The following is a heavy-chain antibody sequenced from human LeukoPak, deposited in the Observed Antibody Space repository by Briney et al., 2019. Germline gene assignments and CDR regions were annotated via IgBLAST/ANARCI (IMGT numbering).Heavy chain of an antibody. Sequence: GGSLRLSCAPSGYTFSSYWMSCARHAPGAGREWVANIKQDGSEKYYVDCVKGRFTISRDNAKNSLYLQMNSLRAEDTAVYYCARRYCSGGSCYQYFDCWGQGTLVTVSS. V-gene: IGHV3-7*04. J-gene: IGHJ4*02. CDR1: GYTFSSYW. D-gene: IGHD2-15*01. CDR2: IKQDGSEK. CDR3: ARRYCSGGSCYQYFDC.